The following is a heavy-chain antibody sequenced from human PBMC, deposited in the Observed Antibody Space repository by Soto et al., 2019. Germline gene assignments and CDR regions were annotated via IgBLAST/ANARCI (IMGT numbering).Heavy chain of an antibody. Sequence: QLVESGGGLVRPGGSLRLACRASGYDFRTYSMNWVRQAPGQGLEWIAYVSLDSDTIQYADSVKGRFTISRDDAEKSLYLQMDSLRDDDTATYYCARLYYDYVWGQGTTVTVSS. CDR1: GYDFRTYS. V-gene: IGHV3-48*02. CDR2: VSLDSDTI. J-gene: IGHJ6*02. CDR3: ARLYYDYV. D-gene: IGHD3-3*01.